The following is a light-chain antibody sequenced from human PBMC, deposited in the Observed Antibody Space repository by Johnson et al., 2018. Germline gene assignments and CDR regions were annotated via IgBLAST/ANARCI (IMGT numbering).Light chain of an antibody. CDR2: DNN. V-gene: IGLV1-51*01. Sequence: QSVLTQPPSVSAAPGQKVTISCSGSCSNIGNNYVSWYQQLPGTAPKLLIYDNNKRPSGIPDRFSGSKSGTSATLGITGLQTGDEADYYCGTWDSRPSAGKCFGNWNKGNV. CDR3: GTWDSRPSAGKC. CDR1: CSNIGNNY. J-gene: IGLJ1*01.